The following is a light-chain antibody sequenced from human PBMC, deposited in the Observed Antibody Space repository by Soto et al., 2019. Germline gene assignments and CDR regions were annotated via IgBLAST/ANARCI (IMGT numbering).Light chain of an antibody. CDR1: SSDVGAYNY. Sequence: QSVRTQPASVSVSLGQSITSSCTGTSSDVGAYNYVSWYQQQPGKAPKLMISEVSNRPSGVSNRFSGSKSGNTASLIISGLQAEDEADYYCCSFTSITTYVFGTGTKVTVL. CDR3: CSFTSITTYV. CDR2: EVS. V-gene: IGLV2-14*01. J-gene: IGLJ1*01.